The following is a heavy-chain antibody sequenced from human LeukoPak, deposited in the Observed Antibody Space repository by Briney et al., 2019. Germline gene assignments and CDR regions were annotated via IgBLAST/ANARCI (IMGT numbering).Heavy chain of an antibody. Sequence: GGSLRLSCAASGFTFSSYAMSWVRQAPGKGLEWVANINQAGSEKYYVGSVKGRFTISRDNARNSLYLQMNSLRAEDTAVYYCARDKSYGDSSDYWGQGTLVTVSS. CDR1: GFTFSSYA. V-gene: IGHV3-7*01. J-gene: IGHJ4*02. CDR2: INQAGSEK. CDR3: ARDKSYGDSSDY. D-gene: IGHD2-21*02.